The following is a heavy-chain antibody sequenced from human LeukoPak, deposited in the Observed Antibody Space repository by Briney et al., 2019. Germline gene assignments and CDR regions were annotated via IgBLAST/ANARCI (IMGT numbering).Heavy chain of an antibody. CDR2: IYPGDSDT. J-gene: IGHJ6*03. V-gene: IGHV5-51*01. CDR1: GYSFTSYW. CDR3: ARQVTRYSSVWGGSNYYMDV. Sequence: GESLKISCKGSGYSFTSYWIGRVRQMPGKALEWMGIIYPGDSDTRYSPSFQGQVTISADKSISTAYLQWSSLKASDTAMYYCARQVTRYSSVWGGSNYYMDVWGKGTTVTVSS. D-gene: IGHD5-18*01.